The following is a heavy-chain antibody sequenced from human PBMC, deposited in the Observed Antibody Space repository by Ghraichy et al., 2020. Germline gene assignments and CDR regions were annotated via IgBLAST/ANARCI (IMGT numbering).Heavy chain of an antibody. D-gene: IGHD6-25*01. CDR1: GGSIYSYY. J-gene: IGHJ4*02. V-gene: IGHV4-59*08. CDR3: ASLDIGALGGRLDY. Sequence: SETLSLTCTISGGSIYSYYWTWIRQPPGKGLEWIGYIFYSGTTNYSPSLRGRTTISVDRTRNQFSLRLTSVTAADTAVYYCASLDIGALGGRLDYWGQGSLVTVSS. CDR2: IFYSGTT.